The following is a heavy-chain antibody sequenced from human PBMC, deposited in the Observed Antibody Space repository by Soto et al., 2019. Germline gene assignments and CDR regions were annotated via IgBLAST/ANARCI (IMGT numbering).Heavy chain of an antibody. CDR3: ARMRVGDRKRLAYYGMDV. CDR1: GYTFTSYD. J-gene: IGHJ6*02. V-gene: IGHV1-8*01. Sequence: ASVKVSCKASGYTFTSYDINWVRQATGQGLEWMGWMNPNSGNTGYAQKFQGRVTMTRNTSISTAYMELSSLRSEDTAVYYCARMRVGDRKRLAYYGMDVWGQGTTVTVSS. CDR2: MNPNSGNT. D-gene: IGHD1-26*01.